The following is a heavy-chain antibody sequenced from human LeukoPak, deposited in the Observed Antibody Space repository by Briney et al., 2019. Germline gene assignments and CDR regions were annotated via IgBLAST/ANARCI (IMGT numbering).Heavy chain of an antibody. CDR2: IHTTGST. CDR3: AAFYHDSSGYYPDDY. Sequence: SETLSLTCTVSGGSINSYYWSWIRQPAGKGLEWIGRIHTTGSTIYNPSLKSRVTLSVDTSNNQFFLRLSSVTAADTAVYYCAAFYHDSSGYYPDDYWGQGTLVTVSS. CDR1: GGSINSYY. V-gene: IGHV4-4*07. D-gene: IGHD3-22*01. J-gene: IGHJ4*02.